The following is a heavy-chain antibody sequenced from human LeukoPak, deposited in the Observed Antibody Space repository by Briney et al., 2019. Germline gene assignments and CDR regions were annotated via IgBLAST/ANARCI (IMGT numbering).Heavy chain of an antibody. CDR2: IKEDGSDK. J-gene: IGHJ4*02. CDR1: GFTFRSYW. Sequence: PGGSLTLSCVVSGFTFRSYWMSWVRQAPGKGLEWVANIKEDGSDKNYAGSVKGRLTVSRDNARNSLNLQMNGLRAEDAAVYYCVRDGDKWNDFDYWGQGTLVTVSP. D-gene: IGHD1-1*01. CDR3: VRDGDKWNDFDY. V-gene: IGHV3-7*01.